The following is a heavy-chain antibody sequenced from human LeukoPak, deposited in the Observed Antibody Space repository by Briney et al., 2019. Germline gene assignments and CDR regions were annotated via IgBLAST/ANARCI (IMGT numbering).Heavy chain of an antibody. D-gene: IGHD6-13*01. CDR2: IKQDESEK. CDR3: AREYSRYSSSWPYYYYYYYMDV. CDR1: GFTFSSYW. Sequence: GGSLRLSRAASGFTFSSYWMSWVRQAPGKGLEWVANIKQDESEKYYVDSVKGRFTISRDNAKNSLYLQMNSLRAEDTAVYYCAREYSRYSSSWPYYYYYYYMDVWGKGTTVTVSS. J-gene: IGHJ6*03. V-gene: IGHV3-7*01.